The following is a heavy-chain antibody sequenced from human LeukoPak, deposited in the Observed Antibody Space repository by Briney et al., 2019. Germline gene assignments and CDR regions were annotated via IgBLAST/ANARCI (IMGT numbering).Heavy chain of an antibody. V-gene: IGHV3-33*01. CDR1: GFTFSNYA. CDR2: IWYDGSYK. Sequence: GGSLRLSCAASGFTFSNYAMHWVRQPPGKGLEWVAIIWYDGSYKYYADSVKGRFTVSGDNSKNTLYLQVNSLTAEDTAVYYCARGNSDAFDIWGQGTMVTVSS. CDR3: ARGNSDAFDI. D-gene: IGHD4-23*01. J-gene: IGHJ3*02.